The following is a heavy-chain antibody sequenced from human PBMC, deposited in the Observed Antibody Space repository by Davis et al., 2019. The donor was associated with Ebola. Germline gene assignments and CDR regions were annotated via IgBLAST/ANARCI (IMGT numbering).Heavy chain of an antibody. CDR1: GYSFTKFW. CDR2: IYPDDSDT. J-gene: IGHJ4*02. V-gene: IGHV5-51*01. CDR3: ARQDAIVGATGLDY. Sequence: GESLKISCKGSGYSFTKFWIGWVRQMPGKGLEWMGIIYPDDSDTSYSPSFQGQVTISVDKSISTAYLKWSSLKASDTAMYYCARQDAIVGATGLDYWGQGTLVTVSS. D-gene: IGHD1-26*01.